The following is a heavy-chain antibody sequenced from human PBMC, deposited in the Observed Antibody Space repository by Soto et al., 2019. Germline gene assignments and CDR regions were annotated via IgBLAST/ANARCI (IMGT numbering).Heavy chain of an antibody. CDR2: IIPIFGTA. V-gene: IGHV1-69*05. D-gene: IGHD3-22*01. Sequence: VASVTVSCKASGGTFSSYAISWVRQAPGQGLEWMGGIIPIFGTADYAQKFQGRVTMTRDTSTSTVYMELSSLRSEDTAVYYCARSYYYDSSGYFPCDYWGQGTLVTVSS. J-gene: IGHJ4*02. CDR3: ARSYYYDSSGYFPCDY. CDR1: GGTFSSYA.